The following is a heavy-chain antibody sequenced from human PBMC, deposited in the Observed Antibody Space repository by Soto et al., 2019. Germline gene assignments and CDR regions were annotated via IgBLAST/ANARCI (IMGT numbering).Heavy chain of an antibody. D-gene: IGHD3-3*01. J-gene: IGHJ5*02. CDR3: ARIRITIFGVGRPWFDP. Sequence: SETLSLTCAVYGGSFSGYYWSWIRQPPGKGLEWIGEINHSGSTNYNPSLKSRVTISVDTSKNQFSLKLSSVTAADTAVYYCARIRITIFGVGRPWFDPWGQGTLVAVSS. CDR2: INHSGST. V-gene: IGHV4-34*01. CDR1: GGSFSGYY.